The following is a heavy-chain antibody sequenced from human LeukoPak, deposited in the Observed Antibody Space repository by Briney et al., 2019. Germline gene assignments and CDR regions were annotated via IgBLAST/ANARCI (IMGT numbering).Heavy chain of an antibody. D-gene: IGHD3-22*01. J-gene: IGHJ4*02. V-gene: IGHV3-53*01. Sequence: PGGSLRLSCAASGFTFDSNYPSWVRQAPGKGLEWVSTIYTGGNTYYAASVKGRFTISRDFSKNTVFLHMNSLRAEDTAMYYCARGDDSGYYDYFDYWGQGALVTVSS. CDR3: ARGDDSGYYDYFDY. CDR2: IYTGGNT. CDR1: GFTFDSNY.